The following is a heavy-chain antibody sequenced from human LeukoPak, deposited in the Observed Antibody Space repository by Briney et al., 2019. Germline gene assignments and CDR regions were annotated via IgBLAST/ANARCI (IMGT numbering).Heavy chain of an antibody. V-gene: IGHV3-48*03. CDR3: SGQYSSSSGVDY. CDR2: ISSSGSIM. Sequence: PGGALRLSCAASGFSFSSYEMNWVRQAPGKGLEWVSYISSSGSIMYSADSVKGRFTISRDNAKNSLYLQMNSLRAEDTAIYYCSGQYSSSSGVDYWGQGTLVTVSS. D-gene: IGHD6-6*01. CDR1: GFSFSSYE. J-gene: IGHJ4*02.